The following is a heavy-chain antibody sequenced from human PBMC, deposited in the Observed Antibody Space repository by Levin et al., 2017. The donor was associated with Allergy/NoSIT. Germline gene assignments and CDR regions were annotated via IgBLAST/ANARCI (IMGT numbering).Heavy chain of an antibody. D-gene: IGHD4-23*01. J-gene: IGHJ4*02. CDR2: IFPSDSDT. Sequence: GESLKISCQASGYSFTSYWFGWVRQRPGKGLEWMGLIFPSDSDTRVSPSFQGQIIMSVDKSISTAYLQWSSLKASDIAMYYCARRDSDGSNSFDYWGQGTLVTVSS. V-gene: IGHV5-51*01. CDR1: GYSFTSYW. CDR3: ARRDSDGSNSFDY.